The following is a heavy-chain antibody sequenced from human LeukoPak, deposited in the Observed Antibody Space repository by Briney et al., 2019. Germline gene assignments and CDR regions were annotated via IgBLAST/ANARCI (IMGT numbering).Heavy chain of an antibody. V-gene: IGHV1-46*01. CDR2: INPSGGST. CDR3: ARVMGLSGAYGSGSYYY. CDR1: GYTFTSYY. J-gene: IGHJ4*02. Sequence: ASVKVSCKASGYTFTSYYMHWVRQAPGQGLEWMGIINPSGGSTSYAQKFQGRVTMTRDTSTSTVYMELSSLRSEDTAVYYCARVMGLSGAYGSGSYYYWGQGTLVTVSS. D-gene: IGHD3-10*01.